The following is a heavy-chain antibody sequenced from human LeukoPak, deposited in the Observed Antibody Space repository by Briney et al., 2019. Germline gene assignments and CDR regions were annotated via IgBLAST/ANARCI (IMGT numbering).Heavy chain of an antibody. CDR1: GFTFSSYG. J-gene: IGHJ4*02. D-gene: IGHD6-19*01. Sequence: GRSLRLSCAASGFTFSSYGMHWVRQAPGKGLEWVAVISYDGSNKYYADSVKGRFTISRDNSKNTLYLQMNSLRAEDTAVYYCARDGNGSGCYDYWGQGTLVTVSS. CDR3: ARDGNGSGCYDY. V-gene: IGHV3-30*03. CDR2: ISYDGSNK.